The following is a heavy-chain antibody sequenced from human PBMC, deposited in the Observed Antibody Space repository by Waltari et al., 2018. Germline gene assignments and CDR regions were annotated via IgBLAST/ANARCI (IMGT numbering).Heavy chain of an antibody. CDR3: AKDGEGEYWQWGTDY. D-gene: IGHD3-16*01. V-gene: IGHV3-23*02. J-gene: IGHJ4*02. Sequence: VGWVRSGGTWVKLGGPLRLFGVPLGLDFTPSPLGWIRQAPGKGLEWVSVISENGTSTFYGDSVRGRFTISRDNSKNTVFLQMKSVRVEDTAVYYCAKDGEGEYWQWGTDYWGRGSQVTISS. CDR1: GLDFTPSP. CDR2: ISENGTST.